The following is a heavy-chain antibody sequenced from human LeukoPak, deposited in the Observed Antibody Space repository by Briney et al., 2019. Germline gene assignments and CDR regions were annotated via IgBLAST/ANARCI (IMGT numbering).Heavy chain of an antibody. CDR2: ISDSGAYT. CDR1: GFSFSNCA. D-gene: IGHD2-21*01. J-gene: IGHJ4*02. V-gene: IGHV3-23*01. Sequence: PGGSLRLSCTASGFSFSNCAMSWVRQAPGKGLEWVSLISDSGAYTYYGDSVRGRFTISRDNSKNTLYLQMDSLRGEDTAVYYCAKDFRIGYSAHFDYWGQGALVTVSS. CDR3: AKDFRIGYSAHFDY.